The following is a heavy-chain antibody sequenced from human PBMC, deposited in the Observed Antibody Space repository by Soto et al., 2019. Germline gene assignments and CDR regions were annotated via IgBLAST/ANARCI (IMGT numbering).Heavy chain of an antibody. CDR1: GGSISSYY. Sequence: PSETLSLTCTVSGGSISSYYWSCIRQPPGKGLEWIWFIYYSGSTNYNPSLKSRVTISVDTSKNQFSLKLSSVTAADTAVYYCAREGYGYSKHYFDYWGQGTLVTVSS. J-gene: IGHJ4*02. D-gene: IGHD5-18*01. CDR2: IYYSGST. V-gene: IGHV4-59*01. CDR3: AREGYGYSKHYFDY.